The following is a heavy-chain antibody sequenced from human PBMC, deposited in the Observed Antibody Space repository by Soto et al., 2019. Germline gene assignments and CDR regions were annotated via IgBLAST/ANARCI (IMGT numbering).Heavy chain of an antibody. CDR1: GFTVSSNY. V-gene: IGHV3-53*01. Sequence: GGSLRLSCAASGFTVSSNYMSWVRQAPGKGLEWISVIYSGGSTYYADSVKGRFTISRDNSKNTLYLQMNSLRAEDTAVYYCASRQGGNSATYYYYGMDVWGQGTTVTVSS. D-gene: IGHD2-21*02. CDR3: ASRQGGNSATYYYYGMDV. J-gene: IGHJ6*02. CDR2: IYSGGST.